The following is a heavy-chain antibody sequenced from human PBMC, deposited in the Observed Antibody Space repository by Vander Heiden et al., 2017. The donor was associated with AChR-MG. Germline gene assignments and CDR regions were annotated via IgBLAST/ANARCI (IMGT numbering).Heavy chain of an antibody. CDR1: GSAFTDYY. D-gene: IGHD2-15*01. J-gene: IGHJ4*02. CDR2: INSNTGGT. Sequence: QVQLVQSGTGVKTPGASVKVSRQASGSAFTDYYLLWVRLTPGQGLERMRRINSNTGGTNYAQKFQGRVIVTRNTSISTAYMEASGIRSDDTAEDFCAREFGGLDYWGQGTLVTVSS. V-gene: IGHV1-2*06. CDR3: AREFGGLDY.